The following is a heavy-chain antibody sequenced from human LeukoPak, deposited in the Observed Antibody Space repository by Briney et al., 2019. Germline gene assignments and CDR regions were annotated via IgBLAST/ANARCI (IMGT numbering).Heavy chain of an antibody. J-gene: IGHJ4*02. CDR3: ARYDRGDIFDY. D-gene: IGHD3-3*01. CDR1: GFTFSSYG. CDR2: IRSKANSYAT. Sequence: GRSLRLSCAASGFTFSSYGMHWVRQASGKGLEWVGRIRSKANSYATAYAASVKGRFTISRDDSKNTAYLQMNSLKTEDTAVYYCARYDRGDIFDYWGQGTLVTVSS. V-gene: IGHV3-73*01.